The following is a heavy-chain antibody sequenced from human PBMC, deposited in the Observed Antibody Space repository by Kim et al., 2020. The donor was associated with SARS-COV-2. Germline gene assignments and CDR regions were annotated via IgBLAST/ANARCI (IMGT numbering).Heavy chain of an antibody. Sequence: ASVKVSCKASGYTFTGYYMHWVRQAPGQGLEWMGWINPNSGGTNYAQKFQGRVTMTRDTSISTAYMELSRLRSDDTAVYYCARPTRIVGATLDWFDPWGQGTLVTVSS. D-gene: IGHD1-26*01. CDR3: ARPTRIVGATLDWFDP. CDR2: INPNSGGT. J-gene: IGHJ5*02. V-gene: IGHV1-2*02. CDR1: GYTFTGYY.